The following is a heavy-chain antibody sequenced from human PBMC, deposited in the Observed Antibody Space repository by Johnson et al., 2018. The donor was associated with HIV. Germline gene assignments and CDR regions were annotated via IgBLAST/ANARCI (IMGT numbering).Heavy chain of an antibody. Sequence: VQLVESGGGLVQPGGSLRLSCAASGFTFSSYWMSWVRQAPGKGLEWVSIIYSDGSTYYADSVRGRFTISRDNSKNTLFLQMNSLRAEDTAVYYCVRRFYDSSAFDIWGQGTLVTVSS. CDR3: VRRFYDSSAFDI. J-gene: IGHJ3*02. D-gene: IGHD3-22*01. CDR1: GFTFSSYW. V-gene: IGHV3-66*02. CDR2: IYSDGST.